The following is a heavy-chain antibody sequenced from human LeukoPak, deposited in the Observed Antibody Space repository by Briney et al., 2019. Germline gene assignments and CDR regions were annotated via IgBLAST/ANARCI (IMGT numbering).Heavy chain of an antibody. CDR2: IYSGGST. CDR1: GFIVSSNY. CDR3: AGDSGSYQYFDY. D-gene: IGHD1-26*01. J-gene: IGHJ4*02. Sequence: GGSLRLSCAASGFIVSSNYMSWVRQAPGKGLEWVSVIYSGGSTYYADSVKGRFTISRDNSKNTLYLQMNSLRAEDTAVYYCAGDSGSYQYFDYCGQGTLVTVSS. V-gene: IGHV3-53*01.